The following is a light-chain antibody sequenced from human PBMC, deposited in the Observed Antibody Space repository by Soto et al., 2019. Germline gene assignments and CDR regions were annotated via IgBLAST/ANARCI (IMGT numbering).Light chain of an antibody. V-gene: IGKV3-15*01. CDR2: GAS. CDR1: QGISSN. J-gene: IGKJ1*01. CDR3: QQYNNWPPWT. Sequence: EVVMTQSPATLSVSPGERATLSCRASQGISSNLAWYQHKPGQAPRLLIFGASTRATGIPARFSGSGSETEFTLTISSLQSEDFAVYYCQQYNNWPPWTFGQGTKVAI.